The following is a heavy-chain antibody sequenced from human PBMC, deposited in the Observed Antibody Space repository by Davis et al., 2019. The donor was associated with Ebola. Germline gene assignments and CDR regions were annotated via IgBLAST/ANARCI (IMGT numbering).Heavy chain of an antibody. J-gene: IGHJ3*02. CDR2: IFPGDSDT. CDR3: ARSPLVFYYDSSGSPHAFDI. CDR1: GYSFPNYW. D-gene: IGHD3-22*01. V-gene: IGHV5-51*01. Sequence: GESPKTPCQGLGYSFPNYWIVRVRQMPGKGPECMGIIFPGDSDTRYSPSFQGQVTISADKSITTAYLRWSGLKASDTAMYYCARSPLVFYYDSSGSPHAFDIWGQGTMVTVSS.